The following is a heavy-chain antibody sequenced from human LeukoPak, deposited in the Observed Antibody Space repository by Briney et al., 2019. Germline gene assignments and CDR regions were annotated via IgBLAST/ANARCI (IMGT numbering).Heavy chain of an antibody. CDR1: GGSLSNYY. V-gene: IGHV4-59*06. CDR2: IYYSGST. CDR3: ARDMTDWWFDP. Sequence: SETLSLTCAVYGGSLSNYYWSWIRQPPGKGLEWIGYIYYSGSTHYNPSLKSRVTISVDTSKNQFSLKLSSATAADTAVYYCARDMTDWWFDPWGQGTLVTVSS. J-gene: IGHJ5*02. D-gene: IGHD3-9*01.